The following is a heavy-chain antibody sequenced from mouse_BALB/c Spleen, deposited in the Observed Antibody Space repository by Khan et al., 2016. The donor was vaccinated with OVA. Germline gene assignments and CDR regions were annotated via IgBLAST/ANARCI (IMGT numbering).Heavy chain of an antibody. J-gene: IGHJ2*01. CDR3: ARGGQWLRRGGGNSDY. Sequence: QMQLEESGPELVRPGESVKISCKGSGYTFTDYAMHWVKQSHAKSLEWIGVISIYYDNTNYNQKFKGKATMTVEKSSSTAYMELARLTSEDSAIYYCARGGQWLRRGGGNSDYWGQGTTLTVSS. D-gene: IGHD2-2*01. CDR1: GYTFTDYA. CDR2: ISIYYDNT. V-gene: IGHV1S137*01.